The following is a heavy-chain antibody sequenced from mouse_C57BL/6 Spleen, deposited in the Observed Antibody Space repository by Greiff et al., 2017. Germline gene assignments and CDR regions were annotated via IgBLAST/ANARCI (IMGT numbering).Heavy chain of an antibody. CDR3: ARDNDGHDY. Sequence: EVKLVESEGGLVQPGSSMKLSCTASGFTFSDYYMAWVRQVPEKGLEWVANINYDGSSTYYLDSLKSRFIISRDNAKNILYLQMSSLKAEDTATYYCARDNDGHDYWGQGTTLTVSS. D-gene: IGHD2-3*01. V-gene: IGHV5-16*01. CDR1: GFTFSDYY. CDR2: INYDGSST. J-gene: IGHJ2*01.